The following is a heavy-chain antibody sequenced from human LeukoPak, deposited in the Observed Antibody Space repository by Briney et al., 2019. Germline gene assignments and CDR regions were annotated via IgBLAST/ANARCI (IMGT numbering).Heavy chain of an antibody. J-gene: IGHJ6*02. CDR1: GFTFSDYH. CDR3: ARDLAADKRAMDV. CDR2: LTDSSGFT. Sequence: GGSLRLSCVATGFTFSDYHMIWLRQAPGKGLEWLSYLTDSSGFTNYADSVKGRFTIYRDNAKNSLYLQMNSLRADDTAVYYCARDLAADKRAMDVWGQGTTVTVSS. V-gene: IGHV3-11*05. D-gene: IGHD6-13*01.